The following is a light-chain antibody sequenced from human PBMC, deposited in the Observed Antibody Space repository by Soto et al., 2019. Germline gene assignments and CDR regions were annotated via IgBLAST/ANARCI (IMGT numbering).Light chain of an antibody. CDR2: DAS. CDR1: QSISTY. CDR3: QQYGSSLWT. J-gene: IGKJ1*01. Sequence: GQRAPLSCRASQSISTYLAWYQVKPGQAPRLLIYDASSRATGVPARFSGSGSGTEFTLTISRLEPEDFAVYYCQQYGSSLWTFAQGTKVDI. V-gene: IGKV3-20*01.